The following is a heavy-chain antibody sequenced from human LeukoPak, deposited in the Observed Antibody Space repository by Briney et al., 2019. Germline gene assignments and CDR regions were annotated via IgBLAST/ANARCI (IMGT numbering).Heavy chain of an antibody. CDR1: GYTFSGHY. CDR2: IYPNSGGT. CDR3: ARVVGFGDYPFDY. Sequence: ASVKVSCKASGYTFSGHYMHWVRQAPGQGLEWMGWIYPNSGGTNYAQKFQGRVTMARDTSISTAYMELRRLKSDDTAMYYCARVVGFGDYPFDYWGQGTLVTVSS. J-gene: IGHJ4*02. D-gene: IGHD4-17*01. V-gene: IGHV1-2*02.